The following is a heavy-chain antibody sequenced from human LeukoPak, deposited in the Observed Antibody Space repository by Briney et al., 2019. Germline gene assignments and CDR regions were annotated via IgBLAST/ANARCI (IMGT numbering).Heavy chain of an antibody. CDR1: GFTFSSYS. D-gene: IGHD6-13*01. V-gene: IGHV3-21*01. CDR3: ARFGYSSSWYESALYFDY. CDR2: ISSSSSYI. Sequence: GGSLRLSCAASGFTFSSYSMNWVRQAPGKGLEWVSSISSSSSYIYYADSVKGRFTISRDNAKNSLYLQMNSLRAEDTAVYYCARFGYSSSWYESALYFDYWGEGTLVTVSS. J-gene: IGHJ4*02.